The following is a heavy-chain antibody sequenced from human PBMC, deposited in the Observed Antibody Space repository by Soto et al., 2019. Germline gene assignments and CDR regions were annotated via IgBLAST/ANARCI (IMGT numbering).Heavy chain of an antibody. V-gene: IGHV3-11*01. CDR1: GFTFSDYY. J-gene: IGHJ4*02. D-gene: IGHD3-3*01. CDR3: AREFQGIIFGVVISPSGVDY. Sequence: PGGSLRLSCAASGFTFSDYYMSWIRQAPGKGLEWVSYISSSGSTIYYADSVKGRFTISRDNAKNSLYLQMNSLRAEDTAVYYCAREFQGIIFGVVISPSGVDYWGQGTLVTVSS. CDR2: ISSSGSTI.